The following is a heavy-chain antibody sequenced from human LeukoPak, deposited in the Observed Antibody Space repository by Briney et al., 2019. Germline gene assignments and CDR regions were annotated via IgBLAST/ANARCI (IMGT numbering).Heavy chain of an antibody. J-gene: IGHJ4*02. D-gene: IGHD4-17*01. V-gene: IGHV3-64*04. CDR1: GFTFSRYG. CDR3: ARTGGTTVTTKFDY. Sequence: PGGSLRLSCSASGFTFSRYGMHWVRQAPGKGLEYVSAIVSNGDSTYYADSVKGRFTISRDNAKNSLYLQMNSLRAEDTAVYYCARTGGTTVTTKFDYWGQGTLVTVSS. CDR2: IVSNGDST.